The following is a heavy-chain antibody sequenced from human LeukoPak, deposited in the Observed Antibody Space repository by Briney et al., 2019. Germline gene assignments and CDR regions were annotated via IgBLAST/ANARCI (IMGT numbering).Heavy chain of an antibody. J-gene: IGHJ6*02. Sequence: PGGSLRLSCAASGFTFSSYWMHWVRQAPGKGLVWVSRINSDGSSTSYADSVKGRFTISRDNAKNTLYLQMSSLRAEDTAVYYCARDKDQDGMDVWGQGTTVTVSS. CDR3: ARDKDQDGMDV. D-gene: IGHD2-15*01. V-gene: IGHV3-74*01. CDR1: GFTFSSYW. CDR2: INSDGSST.